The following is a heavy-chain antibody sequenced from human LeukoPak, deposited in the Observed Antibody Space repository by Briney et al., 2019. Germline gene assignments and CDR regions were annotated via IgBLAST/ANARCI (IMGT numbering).Heavy chain of an antibody. CDR3: ARVYSYDSSAYPPLLYFDY. CDR1: GYTFTGYY. J-gene: IGHJ4*02. D-gene: IGHD3-22*01. Sequence: ASVKVSCKASGYTFTGYYIHWVRQAPGQGLEWMGWINPNSGDTNYAQKFQGRVTLTRDTSISTAYLELTRLRSDDTAVYSCARVYSYDSSAYPPLLYFDYWGQGTLVTVSS. V-gene: IGHV1-2*02. CDR2: INPNSGDT.